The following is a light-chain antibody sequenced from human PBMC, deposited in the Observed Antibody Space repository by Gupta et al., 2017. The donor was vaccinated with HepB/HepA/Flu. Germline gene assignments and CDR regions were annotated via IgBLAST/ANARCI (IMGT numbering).Light chain of an antibody. J-gene: IGLJ3*02. V-gene: IGLV7-43*01. CDR1: TGAVTRGYY. Sequence: QTVVTQEPSLTVSPAGTVTLTGASSTGAVTRGYYPNWFQQKPGQAPRTLSYSTSNKHSWTPARFSGSLLGGKAALTLSGVQPEDEAVYYCLLYYGGARVFGGGTKLTVL. CDR2: STS. CDR3: LLYYGGARV.